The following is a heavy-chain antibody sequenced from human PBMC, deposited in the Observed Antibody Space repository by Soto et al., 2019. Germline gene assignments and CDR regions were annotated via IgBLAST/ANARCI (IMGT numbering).Heavy chain of an antibody. CDR2: IYHSGST. CDR3: ARARRSQYYYYGMDV. V-gene: IGHV4-59*01. J-gene: IGHJ6*02. Sequence: WTWIRQPPGRGPEWIGYIYHSGSTNYNPSLKSRVTISVDTSMNQFSPKLNSVTAADTAVYYCARARRSQYYYYGMDVWGPGTTVTVSS.